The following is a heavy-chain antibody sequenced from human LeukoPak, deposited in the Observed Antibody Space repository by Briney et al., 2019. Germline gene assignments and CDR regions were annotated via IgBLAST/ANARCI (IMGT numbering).Heavy chain of an antibody. Sequence: GGSLRLSCAASGFTFSSYGMHWVRQAPGKGLEWVAVISYDGSNKYYADSVKGRFTISRDNSKNTLYLQMNSLRAEDTAMYYCAKEDYDSSGYYSDYWGQGTLVTVSS. V-gene: IGHV3-30*18. CDR2: ISYDGSNK. D-gene: IGHD3-22*01. CDR1: GFTFSSYG. J-gene: IGHJ4*02. CDR3: AKEDYDSSGYYSDY.